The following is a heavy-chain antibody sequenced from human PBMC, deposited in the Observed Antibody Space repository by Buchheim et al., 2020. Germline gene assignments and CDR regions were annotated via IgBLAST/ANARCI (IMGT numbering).Heavy chain of an antibody. J-gene: IGHJ4*02. Sequence: QVQLVESGGGVVQPGRSLRLSCAASGFTFSNYGMHWVRQAPGKGLEWVAIISYDGSNKNYADSVKGRFTISRDNSKNTLYLQMNSLRAEDTAVYYCAKDRRSSWTSDYWGQVTL. D-gene: IGHD6-13*01. V-gene: IGHV3-30*18. CDR3: AKDRRSSWTSDY. CDR2: ISYDGSNK. CDR1: GFTFSNYG.